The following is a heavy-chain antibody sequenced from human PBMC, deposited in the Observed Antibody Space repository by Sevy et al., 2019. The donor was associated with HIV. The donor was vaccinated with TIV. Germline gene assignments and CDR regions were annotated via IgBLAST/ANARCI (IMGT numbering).Heavy chain of an antibody. CDR2: INPTSSST. V-gene: IGHV1-46*02. CDR1: GYTFNNYY. CDR3: ARGDSTGRCFDY. J-gene: IGHJ4*02. D-gene: IGHD2-2*01. Sequence: ASVKVSCKASGYTFNNYYIHWVRQAPGQGLQWMGVINPTSSSTYYPQKFQGRVTMTRDTSTSTVSMDLTRLRSDDTAVYYCARGDSTGRCFDYWGQGTLVTVSS.